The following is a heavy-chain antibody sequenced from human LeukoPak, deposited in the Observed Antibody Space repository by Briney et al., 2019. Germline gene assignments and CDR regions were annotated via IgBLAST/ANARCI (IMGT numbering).Heavy chain of an antibody. J-gene: IGHJ5*02. Sequence: SETLSLTCTVSGGSISSSSYYWGWIRQPPGKGLEWIGDIPYSGSTYYNPSLKSRVTISVDTSKNQFSLKLSSVTATDTAVYYCASGGSSSWYRWFDPWGQGTLVTVSS. CDR1: GGSISSSSYY. CDR3: ASGGSSSWYRWFDP. D-gene: IGHD6-13*01. CDR2: IPYSGST. V-gene: IGHV4-39*01.